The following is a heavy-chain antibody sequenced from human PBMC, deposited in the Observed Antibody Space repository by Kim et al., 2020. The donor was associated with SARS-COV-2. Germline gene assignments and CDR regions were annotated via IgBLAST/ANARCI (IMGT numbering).Heavy chain of an antibody. CDR3: ARDCFDVFTGHDAFGI. CDR2: TYYRSKWHI. V-gene: IGHV6-1*01. CDR1: GDNVSSTSAG. J-gene: IGHJ3*02. D-gene: IGHD2-8*02. Sequence: SQTLSLTCAISGDNVSSTSAGWNWIRQSPSRGLEWLGRTYYRSKWHIDYAVSVKGRISINPDTSKNQFSMQLNSVTPEDTAVYYCARDCFDVFTGHDAFGIWRQGTMVTVSS.